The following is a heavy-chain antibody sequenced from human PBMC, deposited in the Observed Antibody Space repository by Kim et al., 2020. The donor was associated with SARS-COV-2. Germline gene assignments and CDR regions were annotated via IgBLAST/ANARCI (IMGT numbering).Heavy chain of an antibody. D-gene: IGHD5-18*01. CDR3: ARGANRLWALSWFDP. CDR2: INHSGST. V-gene: IGHV4-34*01. J-gene: IGHJ5*02. Sequence: SETLSLTCAVYGGSFSGYYWSWIRQPPGKGLEWIGEINHSGSTNYNPSLKSRVTISVDTSKNQFSLKLSSVTAADTAVYYCARGANRLWALSWFDPWGQGTLVTVSS. CDR1: GGSFSGYY.